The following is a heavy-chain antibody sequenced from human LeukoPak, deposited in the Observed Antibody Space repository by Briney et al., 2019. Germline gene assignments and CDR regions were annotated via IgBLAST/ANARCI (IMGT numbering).Heavy chain of an antibody. D-gene: IGHD6-19*01. V-gene: IGHV4-61*10. CDR2: IYYSGST. Sequence: SETLSLTCSVSGGSISSAGYYWSWIRQPAGKGLEWIGYIYYSGSTNYNPSLKSRVTISVDTSKNQFSLKLSSVTAADTAVYYCARVSGGWYYFDYWGQGTLVTVSS. CDR1: GGSISSAGYY. J-gene: IGHJ4*02. CDR3: ARVSGGWYYFDY.